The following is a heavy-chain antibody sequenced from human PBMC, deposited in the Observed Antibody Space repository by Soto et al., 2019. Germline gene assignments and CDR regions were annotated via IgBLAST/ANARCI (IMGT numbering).Heavy chain of an antibody. Sequence: QLGGPLRLSCAASGFTFSSYAMSWVRQAPGKGLEWVSAISGSGGSTYYADSVKGRFTISRDNSKNTLYLQMNSLRAEDTAVYYCAKYDRVGGRGNWFAPWRQGPLLTVFS. CDR3: AKYDRVGGRGNWFAP. V-gene: IGHV3-23*01. D-gene: IGHD3-10*01. CDR2: ISGSGGST. J-gene: IGHJ5*02. CDR1: GFTFSSYA.